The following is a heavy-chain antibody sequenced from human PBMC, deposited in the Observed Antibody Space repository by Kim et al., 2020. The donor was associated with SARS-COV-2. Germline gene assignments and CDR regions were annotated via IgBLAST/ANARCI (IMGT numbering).Heavy chain of an antibody. Sequence: SETLSLTCTVSGGSISSSNYYWGWIRQPPGKGLEWIGSIYYSGSTYYNPSLKSRVTISVDTSKNQFSLKLSSVTAADTAVYSCAGHLDCSSTSCYHYWFDPCGQGTLVTVSS. CDR1: GGSISSSNYY. CDR3: AGHLDCSSTSCYHYWFDP. J-gene: IGHJ5*02. V-gene: IGHV4-39*01. CDR2: IYYSGST. D-gene: IGHD2-2*01.